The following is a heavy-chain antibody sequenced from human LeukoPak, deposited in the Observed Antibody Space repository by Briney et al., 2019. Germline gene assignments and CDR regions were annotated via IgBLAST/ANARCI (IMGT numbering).Heavy chain of an antibody. V-gene: IGHV1-46*01. Sequence: ASVTVSFKASGYTFTSYYMHWVRQAPGQGLEWMGIINPSGGSTSYAQKFQGRVTMTRDTSTSTVYMELSSLRSEDTAVYYCARDKSHCSSTSCYMSFPYGMDVWGQGTTVTVSS. D-gene: IGHD2-2*02. J-gene: IGHJ6*02. CDR3: ARDKSHCSSTSCYMSFPYGMDV. CDR2: INPSGGST. CDR1: GYTFTSYY.